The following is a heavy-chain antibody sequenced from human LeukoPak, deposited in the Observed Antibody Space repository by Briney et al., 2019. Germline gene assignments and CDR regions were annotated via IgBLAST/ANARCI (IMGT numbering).Heavy chain of an antibody. CDR1: GFTLDDSA. Sequence: RRSLRLSCAASGFTLDDSAIHCVRQTPGKGLERVSGISWNSGRIGYADSVKGRFTISRDNAKNSQYLQMNSLRPADTAFYDCSKAYGSGSYTSPFDYWGQGSLVTVPS. D-gene: IGHD3-10*01. CDR2: ISWNSGRI. CDR3: SKAYGSGSYTSPFDY. J-gene: IGHJ4*02. V-gene: IGHV3-9*01.